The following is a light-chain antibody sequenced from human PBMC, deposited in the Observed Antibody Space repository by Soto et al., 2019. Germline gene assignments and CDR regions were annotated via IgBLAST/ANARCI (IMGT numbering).Light chain of an antibody. CDR1: SSDVGGYNY. CDR3: SSYTSSSTLRV. CDR2: GVS. J-gene: IGLJ3*02. V-gene: IGLV2-14*01. Sequence: QSALTQPASVSGSPGQSITISCTGTSSDVGGYNYVSWYQQHPGKAPKLMIYGVSNRPSGISNRFYGSKSGNTASLTISGLQAEDEADYYCSSYTSSSTLRVFGGGTQLTVL.